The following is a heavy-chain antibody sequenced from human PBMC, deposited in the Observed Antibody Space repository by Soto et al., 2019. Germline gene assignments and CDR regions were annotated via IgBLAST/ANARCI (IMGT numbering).Heavy chain of an antibody. CDR2: INQDGSED. D-gene: IGHD4-17*01. J-gene: IGHJ4*02. CDR3: ARDLLGDLYGDYAYLDY. Sequence: PGGSLRLSCAASGFTFSSYWLTWVRQAPGKGLEWVANINQDGSEDYYVDSVKGRFTISRDNAKNSLYLQMNSLRAEDTALYYCARDLLGDLYGDYAYLDYWGQGTLVTVSS. CDR1: GFTFSSYW. V-gene: IGHV3-7*01.